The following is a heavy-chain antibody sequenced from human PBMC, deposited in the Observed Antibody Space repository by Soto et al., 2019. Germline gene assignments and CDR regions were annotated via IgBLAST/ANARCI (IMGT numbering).Heavy chain of an antibody. CDR1: GFTFSSYS. V-gene: IGHV3-21*01. D-gene: IGHD4-17*01. Sequence: EVQLVESGGGLVKPGGSLRLSCAASGFTFSSYSMNWVRQAPGQGLEWVSSISSSSSYIYYADSVKGRFTISRDNAKNSLYLQMNSLRAEDTAVYYCARYRWVYGDYFGAAFDIWGQGTMVTVSS. J-gene: IGHJ3*02. CDR2: ISSSSSYI. CDR3: ARYRWVYGDYFGAAFDI.